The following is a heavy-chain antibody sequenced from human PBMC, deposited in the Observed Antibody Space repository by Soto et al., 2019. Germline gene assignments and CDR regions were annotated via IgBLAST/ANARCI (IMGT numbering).Heavy chain of an antibody. CDR3: ARRRGYYGSGKPNFFDI. D-gene: IGHD3-10*01. CDR1: GGSFSGYY. Sequence: PSETLSLTCAVYGGSFSGYYWSWIRQPPGKGLEWIGEINHSGSTNYNPSLKSRVTISVDTSKNQFSLKLSSVTAADTAVYYRARRRGYYGSGKPNFFDIWGQGTMVTVSS. J-gene: IGHJ3*02. CDR2: INHSGST. V-gene: IGHV4-34*01.